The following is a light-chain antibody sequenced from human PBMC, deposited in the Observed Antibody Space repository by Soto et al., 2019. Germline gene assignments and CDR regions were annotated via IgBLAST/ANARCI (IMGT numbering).Light chain of an antibody. CDR3: TSHTSSSPFV. CDR2: GVT. J-gene: IGLJ1*01. Sequence: QSVPTQPASVSGSPGQSITISCTGTSSDVGGYKFVSWYQQHPGKAPKLMIYGVTNRPSGVSNRFSGSKSGNTASLTISGLQAEDEADYYCTSHTSSSPFVFGTGTKVTVL. CDR1: SSDVGGYKF. V-gene: IGLV2-14*01.